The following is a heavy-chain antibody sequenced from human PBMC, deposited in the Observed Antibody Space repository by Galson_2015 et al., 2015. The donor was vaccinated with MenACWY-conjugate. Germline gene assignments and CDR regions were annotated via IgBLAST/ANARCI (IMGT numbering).Heavy chain of an antibody. V-gene: IGHV3-74*01. Sequence: SLRLSCAASGFTFSTYWMHWVRQAPGKGLVWVSRVNRDGRSTSYADSVKGRFSISRDNAKNTLYLQMNSLRAEDTAVYYCARAYDTWTSRAGSYDPWGQVTLVTVSA. D-gene: IGHD3/OR15-3a*01. CDR3: ARAYDTWTSRAGSYDP. J-gene: IGHJ5*02. CDR1: GFTFSTYW. CDR2: VNRDGRST.